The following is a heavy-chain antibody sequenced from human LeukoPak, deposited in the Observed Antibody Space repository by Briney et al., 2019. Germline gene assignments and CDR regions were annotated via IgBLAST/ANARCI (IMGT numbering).Heavy chain of an antibody. D-gene: IGHD2-15*01. CDR2: IKQDGSEK. V-gene: IGHV3-7*01. J-gene: IGHJ4*02. CDR3: AREPLLEAAEDFDY. Sequence: PGGSLRLSCVVSGFTFSSYWMTWVRQAPGKGLEWVANIKQDGSEKFYVDSVKGRVTISRDNAKNSLYLQMNSLRAEDTAVYYCAREPLLEAAEDFDYWGQGTLVTVSS. CDR1: GFTFSSYW.